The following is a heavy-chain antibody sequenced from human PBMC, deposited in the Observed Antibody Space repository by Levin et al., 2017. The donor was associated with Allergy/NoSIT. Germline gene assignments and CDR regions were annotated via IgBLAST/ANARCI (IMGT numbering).Heavy chain of an antibody. CDR1: GFTFGDYA. CDR3: AKGLNWGSPTTFDY. V-gene: IGHV3-9*01. CDR2: INWNRDKI. D-gene: IGHD7-27*01. Sequence: GGSLRLSCAASGFTFGDYAMHWVRQAPGKGLEWVSGINWNRDKIGYADSVRARFTISRDNAKNSLYLQMNSLRPEDTAVYYCAKGLNWGSPTTFDYWGQATLVTVSS. J-gene: IGHJ4*02.